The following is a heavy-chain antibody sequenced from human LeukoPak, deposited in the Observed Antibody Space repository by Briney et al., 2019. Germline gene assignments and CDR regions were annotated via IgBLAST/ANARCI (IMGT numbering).Heavy chain of an antibody. D-gene: IGHD3-3*01. V-gene: IGHV1-46*01. Sequence: GASVKVSCKASGYTFTSYYMHWVRQAPGQGLEWMGIINPSGGSTSYAQKFQGRVTMTRDTSTSTVYMELSSLRSEDTAVYYCARLSTIFGVVIEYYFDYWGQGTLVTVSS. CDR1: GYTFTSYY. J-gene: IGHJ4*02. CDR2: INPSGGST. CDR3: ARLSTIFGVVIEYYFDY.